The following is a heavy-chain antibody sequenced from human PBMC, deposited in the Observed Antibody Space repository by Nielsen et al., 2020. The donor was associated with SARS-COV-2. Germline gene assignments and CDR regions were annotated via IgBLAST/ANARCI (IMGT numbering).Heavy chain of an antibody. J-gene: IGHJ2*01. V-gene: IGHV3-9*01. CDR2: ISWNSGSI. CDR3: AKDMGPVIWYFDL. D-gene: IGHD3-10*01. Sequence: GGSLRPSCAASGFPFDDYAMHWVRQAPGKGLEWVSGISWNSGSIGYADSVKGRFTISRDNAKNSLYLQMNSLRAEDTALYYCAKDMGPVIWYFDLWGRGTLVTVSS. CDR1: GFPFDDYA.